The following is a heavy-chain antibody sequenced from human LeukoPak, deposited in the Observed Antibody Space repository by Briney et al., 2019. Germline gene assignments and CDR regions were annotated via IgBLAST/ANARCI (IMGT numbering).Heavy chain of an antibody. J-gene: IGHJ3*02. CDR3: ARDRAYDFDN. V-gene: IGHV3-48*02. CDR1: GFTFSSYS. Sequence: GGSLRLSCAASGFTFSSYSMNWVRQAPGKGLEWVSYINIISSEIYYGDSVKGRFTISTDNAKNSVYLQMNSLRDEDTAVYYCARDRAYDFDNWGQGTMVTVSS. CDR2: INIISSEI.